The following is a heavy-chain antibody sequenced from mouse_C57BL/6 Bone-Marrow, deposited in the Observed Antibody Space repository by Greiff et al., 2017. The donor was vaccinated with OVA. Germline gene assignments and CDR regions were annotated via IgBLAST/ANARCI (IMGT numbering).Heavy chain of an antibody. CDR3: ARGGGDNDLLYWYLDV. CDR1: GYTFTDYN. D-gene: IGHD2-4*01. Sequence: EVQLQQSGPELVKPGASVKIPCKASGYTFTDYNMDWVKQSHGKSLEWIGDINPNNGGTIYNQKFKGKATLTVDKSSSTAYMELRSLTSEDTAVYDCARGGGDNDLLYWYLDVWGTGTTVTVSS. CDR2: INPNNGGT. J-gene: IGHJ1*03. V-gene: IGHV1-18*01.